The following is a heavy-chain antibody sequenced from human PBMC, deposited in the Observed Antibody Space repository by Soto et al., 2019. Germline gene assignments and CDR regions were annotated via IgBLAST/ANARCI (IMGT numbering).Heavy chain of an antibody. CDR3: ARPYTVAGSSYWCFDL. D-gene: IGHD3-16*01. J-gene: IGHJ2*01. Sequence: EVQLVESGGGLVQPGGSLRLSCAASGFTFGPYWMTWVRQAPGKGLAWVAKIKPDGSEKYYVDSVKGRFTTYRDNTKTSLYLQMNSLRAEDTAVYYCARPYTVAGSSYWCFDLWGSGTLVTVSS. CDR1: GFTFGPYW. CDR2: IKPDGSEK. V-gene: IGHV3-7*01.